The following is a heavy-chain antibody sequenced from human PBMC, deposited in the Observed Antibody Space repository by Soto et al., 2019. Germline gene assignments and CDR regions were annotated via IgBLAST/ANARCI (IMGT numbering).Heavy chain of an antibody. V-gene: IGHV3-30*18. J-gene: IGHJ4*02. CDR3: AKDVRVGAVTDY. CDR2: ISYDGSNK. CDR1: GFTFSSYG. Sequence: QVQLVESGGGVVQPGRSLRLSCAASGFTFSSYGMHWVRQAPGKGLEWVAVISYDGSNKYYADSVKGRFTISRDNSKNALYLQMISLRAEETAVYYCAKDVRVGAVTDYWGQGTLVTVSS. D-gene: IGHD1-26*01.